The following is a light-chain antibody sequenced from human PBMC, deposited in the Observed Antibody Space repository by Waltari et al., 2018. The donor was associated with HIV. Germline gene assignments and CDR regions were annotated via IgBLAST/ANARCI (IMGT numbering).Light chain of an antibody. V-gene: IGKV3-15*01. CDR2: GAF. CDR3: QQYNNWPRT. CDR1: HNVSSN. J-gene: IGKJ2*01. Sequence: EIVMPPSTATLSVSPGARATLSCRASHNVSSNLAWYQQTPGQAPRLLIYGAFTRATGIPARFSGSGSGTEFTLTISSLRSEDFVVYYCQQYNNWPRTFGQGTKLQIK.